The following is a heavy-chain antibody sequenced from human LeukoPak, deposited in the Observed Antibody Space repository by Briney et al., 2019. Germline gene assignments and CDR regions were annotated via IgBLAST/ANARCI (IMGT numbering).Heavy chain of an antibody. CDR3: ARVRRRSTPSWIQLWLFDY. D-gene: IGHD5-18*01. CDR2: IYYSGST. J-gene: IGHJ4*02. V-gene: IGHV4-59*01. CDR1: GGSISSYY. Sequence: PSETLSLTCTVSGGSISSYYWSWIWQPPGKGLEWIGYIYYSGSTNYNPSLKSRVTISVDTSKNQFSLKLSSVTAADTAVYYCARVRRRSTPSWIQLWLFDYWGQGTLVTVSS.